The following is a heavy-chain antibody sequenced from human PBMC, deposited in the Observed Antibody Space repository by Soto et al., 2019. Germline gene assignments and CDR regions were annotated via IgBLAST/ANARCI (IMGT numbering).Heavy chain of an antibody. Sequence: SVKVSCKASGYTFTSYDISWVRQAPGQRLEWMGRIIPILGIANYAQKFQGRDTITADKTTSTAYMELSSLRSEDTAVYYCARDWKDVEMADWYFDLWGRGTLVTVSS. V-gene: IGHV1-69*04. CDR2: IIPILGIA. J-gene: IGHJ2*01. D-gene: IGHD1-1*01. CDR3: ARDWKDVEMADWYFDL. CDR1: GYTFTSYD.